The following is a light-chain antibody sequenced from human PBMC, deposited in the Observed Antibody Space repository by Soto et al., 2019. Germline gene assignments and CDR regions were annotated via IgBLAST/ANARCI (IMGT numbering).Light chain of an antibody. Sequence: QSVLTQPASVSGSPGQSITISCTGSSSDVGAYNFVSWYRQLPGKAPKLIIYGVSNRPSGVSNRFSGSKSDTTASLTISGLQAEDEADYYCSSFTSTSSVVFGGGTKVTVL. CDR2: GVS. J-gene: IGLJ3*02. CDR1: SSDVGAYNF. V-gene: IGLV2-14*01. CDR3: SSFTSTSSVV.